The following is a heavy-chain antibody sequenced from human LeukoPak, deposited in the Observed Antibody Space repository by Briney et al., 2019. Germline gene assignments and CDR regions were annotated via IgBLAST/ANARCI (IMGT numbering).Heavy chain of an antibody. Sequence: PSETLSLTCTVSGGSISSYYWSWIRQPTGKGLEWIGYIYYSGSTNYNPSLKSRVTISVDTSKNQFSLKLSSVTAADTAVYYCARGAHLYNILTGYYTFFDYWGQGTLVTVSS. CDR3: ARGAHLYNILTGYYTFFDY. J-gene: IGHJ4*02. D-gene: IGHD3-9*01. V-gene: IGHV4-59*01. CDR2: IYYSGST. CDR1: GGSISSYY.